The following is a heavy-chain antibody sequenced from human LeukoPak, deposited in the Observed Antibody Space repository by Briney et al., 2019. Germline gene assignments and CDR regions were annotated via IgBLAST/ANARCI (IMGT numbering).Heavy chain of an antibody. CDR1: GGSISSYY. J-gene: IGHJ4*02. D-gene: IGHD6-13*01. CDR3: ARHVGSSSWQNFDY. CDR2: IYYSGGT. Sequence: SETLSLTCTVSGGSISSYYWSWIRQPPGKGLEWIGYIYYSGGTNYNPSLKSRVTISVDTSKNQFSLKLSSVTAADTAVYYCARHVGSSSWQNFDYWGQGTLVTVSS. V-gene: IGHV4-59*08.